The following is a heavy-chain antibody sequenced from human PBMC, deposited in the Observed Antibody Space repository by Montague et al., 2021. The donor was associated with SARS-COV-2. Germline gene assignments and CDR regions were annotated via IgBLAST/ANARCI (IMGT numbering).Heavy chain of an antibody. CDR3: ARDTGTLWFGELSRYYYYYGMDV. CDR1: GGSITDYS. CDR2: VFKSGGT. J-gene: IGHJ6*02. Sequence: SETLSLTCTVSGGSITDYSWTWIRQPPGKALEWIGYVFKSGGTSYNPSLKSRVTMSVDTSKSHFSLRLTSVTAADTAVYYCARDTGTLWFGELSRYYYYYGMDVWGQGTTVTVSS. D-gene: IGHD3-10*01. V-gene: IGHV4-4*08.